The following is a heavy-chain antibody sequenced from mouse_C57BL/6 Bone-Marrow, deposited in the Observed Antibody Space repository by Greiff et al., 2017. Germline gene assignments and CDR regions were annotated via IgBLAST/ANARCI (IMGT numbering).Heavy chain of an antibody. D-gene: IGHD2-3*01. V-gene: IGHV10-3*01. Sequence: EVKLQESGGGLVQPKGSLKLSCAASGFTFNTYAMHWVRQAPGQGLEWVARIRSKSSNYATYYADSVKDSFTISRDDSQSMLYLQMNNLKTEDTAMYYCVREWLLRDYYAMDYWGQGTSVTVSS. CDR3: VREWLLRDYYAMDY. CDR1: GFTFNTYA. J-gene: IGHJ4*01. CDR2: IRSKSSNYAT.